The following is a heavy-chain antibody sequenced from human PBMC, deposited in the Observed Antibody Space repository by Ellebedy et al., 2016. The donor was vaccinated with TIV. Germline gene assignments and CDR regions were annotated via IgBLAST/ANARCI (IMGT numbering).Heavy chain of an antibody. V-gene: IGHV4-59*01. CDR1: GGSISTFY. CDR2: IYYSGST. CDR3: ATFRGLSGFDV. J-gene: IGHJ3*01. Sequence: MPSETLSLTCTVSGGSISTFYWSWLRQPPGKGLEWIGFIYYSGSTSYTPSMKSRVTISIDSSKNQFSLTLNSVTAADTAVYYCATFRGLSGFDVWGQGIMVTVSS. D-gene: IGHD3-16*01.